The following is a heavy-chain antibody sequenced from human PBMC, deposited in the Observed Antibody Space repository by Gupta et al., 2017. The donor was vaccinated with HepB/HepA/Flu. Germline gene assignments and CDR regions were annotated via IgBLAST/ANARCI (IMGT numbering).Heavy chain of an antibody. CDR1: GYSFTKSW. CDR2: IYPGDLDT. D-gene: IGHD1-26*01. V-gene: IGHV5-51*01. CDR3: ARHEGKVGVTGYFQE. Sequence: VQLAQSGAEVNKPGESLKISCKGSGYSFTKSWIAWVRQMPGKGLEWMGFIYPGDLDTRYSPSFQGQVTISVDKSISTAYLQFNRLKASDTATYYCARHEGKVGVTGYFQEWGQGTLVTVSS. J-gene: IGHJ1*01.